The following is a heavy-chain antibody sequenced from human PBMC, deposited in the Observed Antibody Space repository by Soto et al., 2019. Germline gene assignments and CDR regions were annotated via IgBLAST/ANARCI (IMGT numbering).Heavy chain of an antibody. J-gene: IGHJ6*02. CDR3: ARDLWGYCGTDCYPLDV. Sequence: SETLALTCTVSGGSSSGYYWSWIRQRPGKGLEWIGYMYNTASTVYNPSFKSRVTISVDTSKNQFSLKLNSVTAADTAVYYCARDLWGYCGTDCYPLDVWGQGTGSP. D-gene: IGHD2-21*02. CDR2: MYNTAST. CDR1: GGSSSGYY. V-gene: IGHV4-59*01.